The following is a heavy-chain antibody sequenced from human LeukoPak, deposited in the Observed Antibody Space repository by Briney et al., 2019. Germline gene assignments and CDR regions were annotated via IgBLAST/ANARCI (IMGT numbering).Heavy chain of an antibody. CDR1: YA. D-gene: IGHD6-6*01. J-gene: IGHJ6*03. Sequence: YALSSAPRGQGNGLDWVSAISGSGGSTYYADSVKGRFTISRDNSKNTLYLQMNSLRAEDTAVYYCAKDGISSPYYYYYMDVWGKGTTVTVSS. CDR3: AKDGISSPYYYYYMDV. CDR2: ISGSGGST. V-gene: IGHV3-23*01.